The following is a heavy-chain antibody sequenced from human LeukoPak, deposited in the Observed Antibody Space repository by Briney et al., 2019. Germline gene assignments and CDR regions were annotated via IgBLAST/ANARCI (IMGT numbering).Heavy chain of an antibody. CDR3: ARDRVGAFDI. D-gene: IGHD1-26*01. V-gene: IGHV4-61*08. J-gene: IGHJ3*02. CDR1: GGSVSSGGYY. Sequence: SETLSLTCTVSGGSVSSGGYYWSWIRQPPGKGLEWIGYIYYSGSTNYNPSLKSRVTISVDTSKNQFSLKLSSVTAADTAVYYCARDRVGAFDIWGQGTMVTVSS. CDR2: IYYSGST.